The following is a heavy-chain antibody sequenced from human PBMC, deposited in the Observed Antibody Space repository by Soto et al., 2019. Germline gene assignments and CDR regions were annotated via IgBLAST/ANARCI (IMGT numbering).Heavy chain of an antibody. V-gene: IGHV3-30-3*01. CDR3: ARAPFYCGGDCYPVNYFDY. CDR2: ISYDGSNK. Sequence: LRLSCAASGFTFSSYAMHWVRQAPGKGLEWVAVISYDGSNKYYADSVKGRFTISRDNSKNTLYLQMNSLRAEDTAVYYCARAPFYCGGDCYPVNYFDYWGQGTLVTVSS. D-gene: IGHD2-21*02. J-gene: IGHJ4*02. CDR1: GFTFSSYA.